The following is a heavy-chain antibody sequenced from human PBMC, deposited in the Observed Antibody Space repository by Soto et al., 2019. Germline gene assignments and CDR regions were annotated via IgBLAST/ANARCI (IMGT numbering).Heavy chain of an antibody. CDR2: INPSGGST. Sequence: ASVKVSCKASGYTFTSYYMHWVRQAPGQGLEWMGIINPSGGSTSYAQKFQGRVTMTRDTSTSTVYMELSSLRSEDTAVYYCARAGVTIFGVVIHANFDYWGQGTMVTVSS. CDR1: GYTFTSYY. D-gene: IGHD3-3*01. CDR3: ARAGVTIFGVVIHANFDY. J-gene: IGHJ4*02. V-gene: IGHV1-46*01.